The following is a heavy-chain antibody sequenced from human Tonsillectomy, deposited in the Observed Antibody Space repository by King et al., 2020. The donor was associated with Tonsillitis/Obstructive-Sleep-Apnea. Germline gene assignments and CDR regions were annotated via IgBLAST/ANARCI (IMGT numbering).Heavy chain of an antibody. CDR1: GYSFIHYC. J-gene: IGHJ6*02. Sequence: VQLVESGAEVKKPGESLKISCKGSGYSFIHYCIGRVRQMPGKGLEWMGIIYPGDSDTIYSPSFQGQVTISADKSISTAYLQWSSLKASDTAMYYCARAVDYYYDIDVWGQGTTVTVSS. D-gene: IGHD2-21*01. V-gene: IGHV5-51*03. CDR2: IYPGDSDT. CDR3: ARAVDYYYDIDV.